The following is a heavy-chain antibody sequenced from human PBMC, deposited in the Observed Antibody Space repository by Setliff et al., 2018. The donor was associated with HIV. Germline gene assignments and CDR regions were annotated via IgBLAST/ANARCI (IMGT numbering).Heavy chain of an antibody. CDR2: INSGGSTT. Sequence: PGGSLRLSCAASGFSFTSFDMSWVRLAPGKGLEWVSVINSGGSTTNFADSVKGRFTISRDNPKYMLYLQMNSLRVDDTALYYCAKDRGEGSFDIWGQGTMVTVSS. J-gene: IGHJ3*02. CDR3: AKDRGEGSFDI. CDR1: GFSFTSFD. V-gene: IGHV3-23*03.